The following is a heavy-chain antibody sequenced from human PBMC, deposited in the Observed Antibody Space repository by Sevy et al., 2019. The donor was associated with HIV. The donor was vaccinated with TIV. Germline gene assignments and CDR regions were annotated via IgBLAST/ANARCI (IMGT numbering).Heavy chain of an antibody. CDR1: GFSFSDSY. J-gene: IGHJ4*02. Sequence: GGSLRLSCAASGFSFSDSYMSWVRQAPGKGLEWIAYISGSGNIMSYADSVRGRFSISRDNAKKSLYLKMNSLRAEDTAVYFCAKKGYSSGIFYYLDDWGQGTLVTVSS. D-gene: IGHD5-18*01. CDR3: AKKGYSSGIFYYLDD. V-gene: IGHV3-11*01. CDR2: ISGSGNIM.